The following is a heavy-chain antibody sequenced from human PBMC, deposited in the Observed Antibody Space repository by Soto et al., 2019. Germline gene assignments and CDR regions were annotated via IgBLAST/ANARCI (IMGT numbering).Heavy chain of an antibody. V-gene: IGHV4-39*01. D-gene: IGHD3-10*01. CDR1: GGSISSSSYY. CDR3: ARPRITMVRGVIIHNWFDP. CDR2: IYYSGST. J-gene: IGHJ5*02. Sequence: SETLSLTCTVSGGSISSSSYYWGWIRQPPGKGLEWIGSIYYSGSTYYNPSLKSRVTISVDTSKNQFSLKLSSVTAADTAVYYCARPRITMVRGVIIHNWFDPWGQGTLVTVS.